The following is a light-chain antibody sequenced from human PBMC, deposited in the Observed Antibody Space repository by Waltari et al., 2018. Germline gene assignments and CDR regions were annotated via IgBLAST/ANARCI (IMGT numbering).Light chain of an antibody. J-gene: IGLJ2*01. Sequence: QSVLTQPPSVSGAPGQRVTISCTGRTSNLRAGSDIHWYHQLPGTAPKLLIYANTYRPSGVPDRFSASKSGTSASLAVTGLQADDEADYYCQSYDTTLSGSVFGGGTKLTVL. CDR3: QSYDTTLSGSV. CDR2: ANT. CDR1: TSNLRAGSD. V-gene: IGLV1-40*01.